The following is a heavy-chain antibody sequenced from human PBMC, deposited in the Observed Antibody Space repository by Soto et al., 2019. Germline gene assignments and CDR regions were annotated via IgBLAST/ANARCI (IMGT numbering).Heavy chain of an antibody. CDR3: ARDGPTLDAFDI. J-gene: IGHJ3*02. CDR2: ISYDGSNK. V-gene: IGHV3-30-3*01. Sequence: GGSLRLSCAASGFTFSSYAMHWVRQAPGKGLEWVAVISYDGSNKYYADSVKGRFTISRDNSKNTLYLQMNSLRAEDTAVYYCARDGPTLDAFDIWGQGTMVTVSS. CDR1: GFTFSSYA.